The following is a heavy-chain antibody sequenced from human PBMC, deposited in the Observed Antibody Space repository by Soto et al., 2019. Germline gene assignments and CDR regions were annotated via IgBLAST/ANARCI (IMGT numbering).Heavy chain of an antibody. Sequence: ASVKVYCNASGYTFTAYAIHWVRQAPGQGLEWMAWINAGNGDTKYSQKFQGRVTVTRDTSASTVYMELSSLRSEDTAVYYCARDSDASVTHWGQGTLVTVSS. CDR3: ARDSDASVTH. CDR2: INAGNGDT. D-gene: IGHD4-17*01. V-gene: IGHV1-3*01. CDR1: GYTFTAYA. J-gene: IGHJ4*02.